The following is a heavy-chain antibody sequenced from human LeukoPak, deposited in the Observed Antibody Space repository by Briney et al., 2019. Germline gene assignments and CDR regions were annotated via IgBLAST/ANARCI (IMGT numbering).Heavy chain of an antibody. D-gene: IGHD6-13*01. CDR1: GYTFTSYG. CDR2: ISAYNGNT. J-gene: IGHJ4*02. CDR3: AREVLLEAGIAAAGFLFDY. Sequence: ASVKVSCKASGYTFTSYGISWVRQAPGQGLEWMGWISAYNGNTNYAQKLQGRVTKTTDTSTSTAYMELRSLRSDDTAVYYCAREVLLEAGIAAAGFLFDYWGQGTLVTVSS. V-gene: IGHV1-18*01.